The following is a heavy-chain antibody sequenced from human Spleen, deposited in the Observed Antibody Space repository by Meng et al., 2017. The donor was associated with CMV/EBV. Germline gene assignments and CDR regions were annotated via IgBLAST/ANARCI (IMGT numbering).Heavy chain of an antibody. J-gene: IGHJ5*02. V-gene: IGHV4-31*02. Sequence: VSGASISSGGYYWSWLRQYPGKGLEWIGYTYNSGSTYYNPSLKSRVSISVDTSKNQVFLKLSSVTAADTAVYYCARDGAELGNWFDPWGQGTLVTVSS. CDR3: ARDGAELGNWFDP. CDR1: GASISSGGYY. CDR2: TYNSGST. D-gene: IGHD1-26*01.